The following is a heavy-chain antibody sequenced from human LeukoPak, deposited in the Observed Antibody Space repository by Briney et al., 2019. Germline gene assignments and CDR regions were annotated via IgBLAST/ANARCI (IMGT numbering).Heavy chain of an antibody. Sequence: EASVKVSCKASGFTFTSSAVQWVRQARGQRLEWIGCIVVGSGNTNYAQKFQERVTITRDMSTSTAYMELSSLRSEDTAVYYCAAEVVVVDGFDPWGQGTLVTVSS. CDR3: AAEVVVVDGFDP. D-gene: IGHD3-22*01. J-gene: IGHJ5*02. CDR1: GFTFTSSA. CDR2: IVVGSGNT. V-gene: IGHV1-58*01.